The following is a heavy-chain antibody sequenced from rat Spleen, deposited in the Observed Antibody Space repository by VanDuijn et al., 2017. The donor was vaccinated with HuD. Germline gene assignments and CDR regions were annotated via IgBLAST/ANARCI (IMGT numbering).Heavy chain of an antibody. D-gene: IGHD4-1*01. Sequence: QVQLKESGPGLVQPSQTLSLTCTVSGFSLISYAVNWVRQPPGKGLEWMGGIWGDGSTKYSSVLKSRLSISRDTSKSKVFLKMNSLQTEDTAMYFCASPGLSFAYWGQGVMVTVSS. CDR2: IWGDGST. J-gene: IGHJ2*01. V-gene: IGHV2S61*01. CDR3: ASPGLSFAY. CDR1: GFSLISYA.